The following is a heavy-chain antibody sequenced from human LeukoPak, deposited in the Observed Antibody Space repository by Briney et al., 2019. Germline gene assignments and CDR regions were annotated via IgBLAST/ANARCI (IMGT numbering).Heavy chain of an antibody. J-gene: IGHJ4*02. CDR2: ISYDGSNK. CDR1: GFTFSSYA. CDR3: ARDWSLYKWELPDY. D-gene: IGHD1-26*01. Sequence: GGSLRLSCAASGFTFSSYAMHWVRQAPGKGLEWVAVISYDGSNKYYADSVKGRFTISRDNSKNTLYLQMNSLRAEDTAVYYCARDWSLYKWELPDYWGQGTLVTASS. V-gene: IGHV3-30*04.